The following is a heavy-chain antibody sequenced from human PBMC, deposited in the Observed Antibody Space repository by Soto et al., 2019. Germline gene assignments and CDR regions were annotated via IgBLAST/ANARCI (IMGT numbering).Heavy chain of an antibody. CDR1: GFTFSSYA. CDR2: ISYDGSNK. J-gene: IGHJ3*02. V-gene: IGHV3-30-3*01. Sequence: VQLVESGGGVVQPGRSLRLSCAASGFTFSSYAMHWVRQAPGKGLEWVAVISYDGSNKYYADSVKGRFTISRDNSKNTLYLQMNSLRAEDTAVYYCARVWWFAFDIWGQGTMVTVSS. D-gene: IGHD2-8*02. CDR3: ARVWWFAFDI.